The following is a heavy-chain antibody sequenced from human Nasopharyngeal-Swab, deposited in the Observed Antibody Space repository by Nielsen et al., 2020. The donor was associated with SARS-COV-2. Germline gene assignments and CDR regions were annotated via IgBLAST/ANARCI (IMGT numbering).Heavy chain of an antibody. V-gene: IGHV3-21*01. CDR1: GFIFSDYS. D-gene: IGHD3-16*01. J-gene: IGHJ4*02. CDR3: ASGRGGMVMRSFDY. Sequence: GESLKISCVASGFIFSDYSMSWVRQAPGKGLEWISSFTTIATYMYYADSVKGRFTISRDNAKNSLYLQMNSLRVEDSAIYYCASGRGGMVMRSFDYWGQGTLVTVSS. CDR2: FTTIATYM.